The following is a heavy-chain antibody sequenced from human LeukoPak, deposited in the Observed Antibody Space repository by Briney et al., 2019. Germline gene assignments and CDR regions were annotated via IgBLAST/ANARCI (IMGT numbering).Heavy chain of an antibody. CDR3: TVNYCSGGSCYML. J-gene: IGHJ4*02. Sequence: GGSLRLSCAASGLTFSGSTMHWVRQASGKGLERVGRIRSKTSSYATAYTASVKGRFTISRDDSKNTAYLQMNSLKTEDTAVYYCTVNYCSGGSCYMLWGQGTLVTVSS. D-gene: IGHD2-15*01. CDR1: GLTFSGST. CDR2: IRSKTSSYAT. V-gene: IGHV3-73*01.